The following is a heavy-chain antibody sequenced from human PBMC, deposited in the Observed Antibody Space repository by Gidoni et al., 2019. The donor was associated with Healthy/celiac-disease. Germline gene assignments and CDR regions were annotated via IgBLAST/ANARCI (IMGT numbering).Heavy chain of an antibody. CDR2: IKQDGSEK. Sequence: EVQLVESGGGLVQPGGSLRLSCAASGFTFSSDWMSWVRQAPGKGLEWVANIKQDGSEKYYVDSVKGRFTISRDNAKNSLYLQMNSLRAEDTAVYYCARVGGTLVVVAATVDYWGQGTLVTVSS. CDR1: GFTFSSDW. V-gene: IGHV3-7*03. CDR3: ARVGGTLVVVAATVDY. J-gene: IGHJ4*02. D-gene: IGHD2-15*01.